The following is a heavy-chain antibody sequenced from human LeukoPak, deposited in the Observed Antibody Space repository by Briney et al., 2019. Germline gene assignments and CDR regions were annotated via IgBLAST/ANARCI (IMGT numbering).Heavy chain of an antibody. CDR2: ITGGGEST. D-gene: IGHD6-19*01. J-gene: IGHJ4*02. Sequence: GGSLRLSCAASGFTFEASAMSWVRQAPGKGLEWVAVITGGGESTYYADSVKGRFTISRDNAKNSLSLQMNSLRAEDTAVYYCARQRGSGCLDYWGQGTLVTVSS. V-gene: IGHV3-23*01. CDR1: GFTFEASA. CDR3: ARQRGSGCLDY.